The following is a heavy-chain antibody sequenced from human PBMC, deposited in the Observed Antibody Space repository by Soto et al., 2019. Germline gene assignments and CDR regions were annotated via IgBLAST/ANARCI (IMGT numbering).Heavy chain of an antibody. V-gene: IGHV1-18*04. CDR2: ISAYNGNT. Sequence: ASVKVSCKASGYTFTSYGISWVRQAPGQGLEWMGWISAYNGNTNYAQKLQGRVTMTTDTSTSTAYMELRSLKTEDTALYYCVRAYENSNYYFDHWGRGTLVTVSS. CDR1: GYTFTSYG. J-gene: IGHJ4*02. D-gene: IGHD3-22*01. CDR3: VRAYENSNYYFDH.